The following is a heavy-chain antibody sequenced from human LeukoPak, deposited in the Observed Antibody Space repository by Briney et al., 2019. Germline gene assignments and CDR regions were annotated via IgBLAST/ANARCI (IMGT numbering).Heavy chain of an antibody. J-gene: IGHJ4*02. CDR2: IKSDGSST. D-gene: IGHD3-9*01. CDR1: GFTFSSYW. V-gene: IGHV3-74*01. CDR3: AKDHADYDIFQPWDY. Sequence: LSGGSLRLSCATSGFTFSSYWMHWVRQAPGKGLVWVSRIKSDGSSTSYADSVKGRFTISRDNAKNTLYLQMNSLRAEDTAVYYCAKDHADYDIFQPWDYWGQGTLVTVSS.